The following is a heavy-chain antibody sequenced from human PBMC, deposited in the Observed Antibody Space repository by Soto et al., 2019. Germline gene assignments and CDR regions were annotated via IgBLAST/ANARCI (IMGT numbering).Heavy chain of an antibody. J-gene: IGHJ5*02. D-gene: IGHD6-19*01. Sequence: QLQLQESGPGLVKPSETLSLTCTVSGGSISSSSYYWGWIRQPPGKGLEWIGSIYYSGSTYYNPSLKSRVTISVDTSKNQFSLKLSSVTAADTAVYYCARGYSCGLNWFDPWGQGTLVTVSS. V-gene: IGHV4-39*01. CDR2: IYYSGST. CDR1: GGSISSSSYY. CDR3: ARGYSCGLNWFDP.